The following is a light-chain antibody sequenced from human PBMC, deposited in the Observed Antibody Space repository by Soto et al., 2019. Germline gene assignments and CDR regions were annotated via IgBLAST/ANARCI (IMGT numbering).Light chain of an antibody. CDR3: SSYTSSSTVI. V-gene: IGLV2-14*03. CDR1: SSDVGGYNF. Sequence: QSVLTQPTSVSGSTGESITISCTGTSSDVGGYNFVSWYQQHPGKAPKFIIYDVRNRPSGVSNRFSGSRSGNTASLTISGLQAEDEADYYCSSYTSSSTVIFGGGTKLTV. CDR2: DVR. J-gene: IGLJ2*01.